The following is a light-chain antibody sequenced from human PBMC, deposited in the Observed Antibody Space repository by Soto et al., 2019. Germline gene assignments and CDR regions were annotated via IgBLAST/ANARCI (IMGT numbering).Light chain of an antibody. J-gene: IGKJ5*01. CDR1: QSVSSN. V-gene: IGKV3D-15*01. CDR3: QQYNNWPPIT. CDR2: RAS. Sequence: EIGLTKSPATLSVSPGERATLSCIACQSVSSNLAWYQQKPGQAPRLLIYRASTRATGIPARFSGSGSGTEFTLTISSLQSEDVAVYYCQQYNNWPPITFGQGTRLEIK.